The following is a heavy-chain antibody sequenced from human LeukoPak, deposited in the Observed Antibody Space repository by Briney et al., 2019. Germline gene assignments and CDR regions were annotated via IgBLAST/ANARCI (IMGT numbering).Heavy chain of an antibody. CDR3: ARDKGDYGDYYWFDP. V-gene: IGHV4-59*01. CDR2: IYYSGST. J-gene: IGHJ5*02. CDR1: GGSISSYY. Sequence: SETLSLTCTVSGGSISSYYWSWIRQPPGKGLEWIGYIYYSGSTNYNPSLKSRVTISVDTSKKQSSLKLRSVTAADTAVYYCARDKGDYGDYYWFDPWGQGTLVTVSS. D-gene: IGHD4-17*01.